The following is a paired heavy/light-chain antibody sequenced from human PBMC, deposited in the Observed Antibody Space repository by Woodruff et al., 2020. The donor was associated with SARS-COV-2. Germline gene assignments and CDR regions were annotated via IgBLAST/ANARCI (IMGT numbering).Heavy chain of an antibody. D-gene: IGHD6-19*01. CDR1: EFTFSAYT. Sequence: EVQLVESGGGLVKPGGSLRLSCAASEFTFSAYTMNWVRQAPGKGLEWVASISSFSTNIHYADSVKGRFTFSRDNAKNSMYLQMNSLRAEDTAVYYCARVGGGQWLIRDYYHYMDVWGKGTTVTVSS. CDR2: ISSFSTNI. CDR3: ARVGGGQWLIRDYYHYMDV. V-gene: IGHV3-21*01. J-gene: IGHJ6*03.
Light chain of an antibody. J-gene: IGLJ1*01. V-gene: IGLV2-14*01. CDR2: EVS. CDR1: SSDVGGYNY. Sequence: QSALTQPASVSGSPGQSITISCTGTSSDVGGYNYVSWYQQHPGKAPKLMIYEVSNRPSGVSGRFSGSKSGNTASLTISGLQTEDEADYYCSSYTSSSTYVFGSGTTVIVL. CDR3: SSYTSSSTYV.